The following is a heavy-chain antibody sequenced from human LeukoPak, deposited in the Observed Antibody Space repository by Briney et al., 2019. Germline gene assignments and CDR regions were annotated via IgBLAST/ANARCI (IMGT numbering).Heavy chain of an antibody. V-gene: IGHV3-23*01. CDR1: GITLSNYG. CDR2: ISDSGGST. J-gene: IGHJ4*02. D-gene: IGHD3/OR15-3a*01. Sequence: PGGSLRLSCAVSGITLSNYGMSWVRHAPGKGLEWVAGISDSGGSTNYADSVKGPFTISRDNPKNTLYLQINSLRAEDTAVYFCAKRGVVIRVILVGFHKAAYYFESWGQGALVTVSS. CDR3: AKRGVVIRVILVGFHKAAYYFES.